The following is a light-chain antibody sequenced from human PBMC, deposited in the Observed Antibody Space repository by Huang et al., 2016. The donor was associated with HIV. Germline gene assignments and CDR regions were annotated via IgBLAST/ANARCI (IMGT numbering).Light chain of an antibody. CDR2: GAS. V-gene: IGKV1-12*02. CDR3: QQTKSFPYT. Sequence: DIQMTQSPSAVSASVGDRITITFRASQGIGTWLAWYQQAPGKAPKLLISGASTLQRGVPSRFSASGSGTDFSLTITSLQPEDFSTYYCQQTKSFPYTFGRGTRLEIK. CDR1: QGIGTW. J-gene: IGKJ2*01.